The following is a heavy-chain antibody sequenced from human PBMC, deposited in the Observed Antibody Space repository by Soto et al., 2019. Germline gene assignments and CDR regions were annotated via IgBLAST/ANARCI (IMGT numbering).Heavy chain of an antibody. CDR1: GGTFSSYA. CDR2: IIPIFGTA. V-gene: IGHV1-69*12. J-gene: IGHJ6*02. Sequence: QVQLVQSGAEVKKPGSSVKVSCKASGGTFSSYAISWVRQAPGQGLEWMGGIIPIFGTANYAQKFQGRVTITADESTRTAYRELSSLRAEDTAVYYCARENYYYYGMDVWGQGTTVTVSS. CDR3: ARENYYYYGMDV.